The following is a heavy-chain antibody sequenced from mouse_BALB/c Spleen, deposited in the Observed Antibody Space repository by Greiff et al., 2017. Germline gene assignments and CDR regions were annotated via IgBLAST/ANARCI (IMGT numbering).Heavy chain of an antibody. V-gene: IGHV1S81*02. Sequence: QVQLQQPGAELVKPGASVKLSCKASGYTFTSYWMHWVKQRPGQGLEWIGEINPSNGRTNYNEKFKSKATLTVDKSSSTAYMQLSSLTSEDSAVYYCARWETGIGYWGQGTTLTVSS. J-gene: IGHJ2*01. CDR1: GYTFTSYW. CDR3: ARWETGIGY. D-gene: IGHD4-1*01. CDR2: INPSNGRT.